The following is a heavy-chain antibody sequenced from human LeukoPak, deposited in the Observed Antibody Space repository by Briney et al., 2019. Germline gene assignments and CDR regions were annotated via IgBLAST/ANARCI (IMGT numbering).Heavy chain of an antibody. V-gene: IGHV3-53*01. CDR1: GFTVSSNY. D-gene: IGHD2-2*02. CDR2: IYSGGST. J-gene: IGHJ4*02. Sequence: GGSLRLSCAASGFTVSSNYMSWVRQAPGKGLEWVSVIYSGGSTYYADSVKGRFTISRDNSKNTLYLQMNSLRAEDTAVYYCAKGGLWGGSSTSCYNDYWGQGTLVTVSS. CDR3: AKGGLWGGSSTSCYNDY.